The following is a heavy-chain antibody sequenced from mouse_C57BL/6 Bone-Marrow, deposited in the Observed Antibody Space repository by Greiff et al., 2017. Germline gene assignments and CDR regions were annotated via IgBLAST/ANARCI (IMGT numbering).Heavy chain of an antibody. CDR3: ARDAHYYGSSYDAMDY. J-gene: IGHJ4*01. Sequence: DVKLVESGGGLVQSGRSLRLSCATSGFTFSDFYMEWVRQAPGKGLEWIAASRNKANDYTTEYSASVKGRFIVSRDTSQSILYLQMNALRAEDTAIYYCARDAHYYGSSYDAMDYWGQGTSVTVSS. CDR2: SRNKANDYTT. D-gene: IGHD1-1*01. CDR1: GFTFSDFY. V-gene: IGHV7-1*01.